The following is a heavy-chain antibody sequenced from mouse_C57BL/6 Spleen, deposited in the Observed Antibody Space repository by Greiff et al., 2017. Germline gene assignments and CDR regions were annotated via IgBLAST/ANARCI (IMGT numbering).Heavy chain of an antibody. J-gene: IGHJ4*01. CDR1: GYSFTSYY. V-gene: IGHV1-66*01. CDR2: IYPGSGNT. D-gene: IGHD2-3*01. CDR3: ARSGDGYSFYAMDY. Sequence: QVQLKQSGPELVKPGASVKISCKASGYSFTSYYIHWVKQRPGQGLEWIGWIYPGSGNTKYNEKFKGKATLTADTSSSTAYMQLSSLTSEDSAVYYCARSGDGYSFYAMDYWGQGTSVTVSS.